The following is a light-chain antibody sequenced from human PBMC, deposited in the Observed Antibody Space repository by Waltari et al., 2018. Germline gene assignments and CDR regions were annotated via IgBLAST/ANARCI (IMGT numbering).Light chain of an antibody. J-gene: IGLJ2*01. CDR3: SSYTSSSTLV. V-gene: IGLV2-14*03. Sequence: QSSLTQPASVSGSPGQSITIPCTGTSSYVGGYNYVSWYQQHPGKAPKLMIYDVSNRPSGVSNRFSGSKSGNTASLTISGLQAEDEADYYCSSYTSSSTLVFGGGTKLTVL. CDR1: SSYVGGYNY. CDR2: DVS.